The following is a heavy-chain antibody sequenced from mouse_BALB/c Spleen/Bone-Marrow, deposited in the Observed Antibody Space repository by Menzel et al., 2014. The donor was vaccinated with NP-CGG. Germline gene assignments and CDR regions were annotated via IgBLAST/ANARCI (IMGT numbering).Heavy chain of an antibody. Sequence: QVQLQQPGAELVRPGASVTLSCKASGYTFTDYEMYWVKQTPVHGLEWIGTIDPETGDTAYNQKFKGKATLTADKFSNTAYMELRSLTSEDSAVYYCTSRTYYGGAMDYWGQGTSVSVSS. J-gene: IGHJ4*01. CDR3: TSRTYYGGAMDY. CDR1: GYTFTDYE. D-gene: IGHD2-10*01. V-gene: IGHV1-15*01. CDR2: IDPETGDT.